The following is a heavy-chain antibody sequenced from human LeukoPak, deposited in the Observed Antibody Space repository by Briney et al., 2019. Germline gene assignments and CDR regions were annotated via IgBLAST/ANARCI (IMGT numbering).Heavy chain of an antibody. CDR3: ATLGYDFWSGYYIWFDP. Sequence: SVKVSCKASGGTFSSYAISWVRQAPGQGLEWMGGIIPIFGIANYAQKFQGRVTITADESTSTAYMELSSLRSEDTAVYYCATLGYDFWSGYYIWFDPWGQGTLVTVSS. J-gene: IGHJ5*02. D-gene: IGHD3-3*01. CDR1: GGTFSSYA. V-gene: IGHV1-69*13. CDR2: IIPIFGIA.